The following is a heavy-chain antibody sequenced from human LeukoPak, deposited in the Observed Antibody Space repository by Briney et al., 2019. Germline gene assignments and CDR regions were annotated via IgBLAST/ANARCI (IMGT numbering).Heavy chain of an antibody. Sequence: PSETLSLTCTVSGGSISSYYWSWIRQPAGKGLEWIGRIYTSGSTNYNPSLKSRVTMSVDTSKNQFSLKLSSVTAADTAVYYCAREARIGRGIVVAGWFDPWGQGTLVTVSS. CDR1: GGSISSYY. CDR3: AREARIGRGIVVAGWFDP. V-gene: IGHV4-4*07. J-gene: IGHJ5*02. D-gene: IGHD2-2*01. CDR2: IYTSGST.